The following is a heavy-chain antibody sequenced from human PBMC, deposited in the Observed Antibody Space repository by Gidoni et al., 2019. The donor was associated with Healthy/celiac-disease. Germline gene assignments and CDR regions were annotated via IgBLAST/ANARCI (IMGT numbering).Heavy chain of an antibody. D-gene: IGHD3-3*01. CDR1: VCSISRSSYY. J-gene: IGHJ4*02. CDR2: HYYSGCT. CDR3: ARHDRLEWLMYYFDY. V-gene: IGHV4-39*01. Sequence: QLQLQESGPGLVKPSETLSLTCTVSVCSISRSSYYWGWIRQPPWKWLEGIGSHYYSGCTYYNPSLKSRVTISVDTSKNQFSLKLSSVTAADTAVYYCARHDRLEWLMYYFDYWGQGTLVTVSS.